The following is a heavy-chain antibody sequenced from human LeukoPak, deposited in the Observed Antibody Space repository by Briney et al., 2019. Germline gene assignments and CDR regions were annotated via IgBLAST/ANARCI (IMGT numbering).Heavy chain of an antibody. CDR2: IYSGGST. D-gene: IGHD6-13*01. Sequence: GGSLRLSCAASGFTVSSNYMSWVRQAPGKGLEWVSVIYSGGSTYYSDSVKGRSTISRDNSKNTLYLQMNSLRVEDTAVYSCARGSGTHYYFDYWGQGTLVTVSS. CDR1: GFTVSSNY. CDR3: ARGSGTHYYFDY. J-gene: IGHJ4*02. V-gene: IGHV3-53*01.